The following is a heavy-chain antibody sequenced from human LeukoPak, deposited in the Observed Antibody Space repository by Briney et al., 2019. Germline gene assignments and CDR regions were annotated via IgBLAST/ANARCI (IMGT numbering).Heavy chain of an antibody. Sequence: SETLSLTCTVSGGSISSYYWSWIRQPPGKGLEWIGYIYYRGSTTYNPSLKSRFTISVDTSKNQFSLKLSSVTAEDPAGYFCARGGDSGYDYLDYWGQGTLVTVSS. CDR3: ARGGDSGYDYLDY. J-gene: IGHJ4*02. CDR2: IYYRGST. CDR1: GGSISSYY. V-gene: IGHV4-59*08. D-gene: IGHD5-12*01.